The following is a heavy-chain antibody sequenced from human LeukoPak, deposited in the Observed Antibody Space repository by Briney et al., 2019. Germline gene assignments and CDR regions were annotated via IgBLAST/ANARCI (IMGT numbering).Heavy chain of an antibody. J-gene: IGHJ4*02. CDR1: GGSISSYY. V-gene: IGHV4-59*01. CDR3: ARGSALMATFDY. CDR2: IYYSGST. Sequence: PSETLSLTCTVSGGSISSYYWSWIRQPPGKGLEWIGYIYYSGSTNYNPSLKSRVTISVDTSKNQFSLKLNSVTAADTAVYYCARGSALMATFDYWGQGTLVTVSS. D-gene: IGHD5-24*01.